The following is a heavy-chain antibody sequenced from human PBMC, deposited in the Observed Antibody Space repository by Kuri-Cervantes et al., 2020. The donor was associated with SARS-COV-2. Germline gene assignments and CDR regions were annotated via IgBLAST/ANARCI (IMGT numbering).Heavy chain of an antibody. J-gene: IGHJ4*02. Sequence: GGSLRLSGAASGFTFSSYEMNWVRQAPGKGLEWVSYISSSGSTIYYADSVKGRFTISRDNAKNSLYLQMNSLRAEDTAVYYCARRSDFWSGAYFDYWGQGTLVTVSS. CDR1: GFTFSSYE. CDR2: ISSSGSTI. V-gene: IGHV3-48*03. CDR3: ARRSDFWSGAYFDY. D-gene: IGHD3-3*01.